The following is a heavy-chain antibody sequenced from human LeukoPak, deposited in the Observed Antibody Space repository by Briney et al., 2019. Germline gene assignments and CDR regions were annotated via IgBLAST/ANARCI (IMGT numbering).Heavy chain of an antibody. D-gene: IGHD2-21*02. J-gene: IGHJ4*02. CDR2: IHYDGSTK. CDR1: GFTFSTYA. CDR3: AKEVGVSSAIGH. Sequence: GGSLRLSCAASGFTFSTYAVHWVRQAPGKGLEWVAFIHYDGSTKYSADSVKGRFTISRDSSKNTLDLQMHSLRAEDTAVYYCAKEVGVSSAIGHWGQGTLVTVSS. V-gene: IGHV3-30*02.